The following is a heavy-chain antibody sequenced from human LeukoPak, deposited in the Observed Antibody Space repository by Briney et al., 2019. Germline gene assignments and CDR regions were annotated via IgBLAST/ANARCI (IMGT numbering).Heavy chain of an antibody. V-gene: IGHV3-30*04. CDR1: GFTFSSYA. D-gene: IGHD4-11*01. CDR2: ISYDGSNK. J-gene: IGHJ4*02. CDR3: AKDRYSNYGGVGDYFDY. Sequence: GGSLRLSCTASGFTFSSYAMHWVRQAPGKGLEWVAVISYDGSNKYYADSVKGRFTISRDNSKNTLYLQMNSLRAEDTAVYYCAKDRYSNYGGVGDYFDYWGQGTLVTVSS.